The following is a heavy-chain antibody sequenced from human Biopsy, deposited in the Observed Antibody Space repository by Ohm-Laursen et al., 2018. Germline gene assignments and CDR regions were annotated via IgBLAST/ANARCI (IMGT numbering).Heavy chain of an antibody. D-gene: IGHD3-22*01. CDR3: ARDYDTSGYYYVS. J-gene: IGHJ5*02. Sequence: SQSLSLTCTVSGGSIGNNNYYWGWIRQPPGKGLEWIGSIFYRGSTHYKPSLKSRVNISVDTSKNQFSLKLNYVTAADTAVYYCARDYDTSGYYYVSWGQGTLVTVSS. CDR1: GGSIGNNNYY. CDR2: IFYRGST. V-gene: IGHV4-39*01.